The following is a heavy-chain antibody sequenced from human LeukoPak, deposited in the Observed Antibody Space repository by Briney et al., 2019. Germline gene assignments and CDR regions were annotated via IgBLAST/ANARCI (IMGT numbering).Heavy chain of an antibody. D-gene: IGHD6-19*01. CDR3: ATLRRGSSGWYNGFDY. CDR1: GGSINSYY. J-gene: IGHJ4*02. V-gene: IGHV4-59*08. Sequence: PSETLSLTCTVSGGSINSYYWSWIRQPPGKGLEWIGYIYYTGSTNYNSSLKSRVTISVDTSKNQFSLKLSSVTAADTAVYYCATLRRGSSGWYNGFDYWGQGTLVTVSS. CDR2: IYYTGST.